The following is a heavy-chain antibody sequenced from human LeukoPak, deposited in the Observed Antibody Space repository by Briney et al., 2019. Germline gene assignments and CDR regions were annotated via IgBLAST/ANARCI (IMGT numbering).Heavy chain of an antibody. D-gene: IGHD6-19*01. CDR2: IYYSGST. V-gene: IGHV4-59*01. J-gene: IGHJ4*02. CDR1: GGSISSYY. CDR3: ARDAAVAGKPWVY. Sequence: PSETLSLTCTVSGGSISSYYWSWILPPPGKALEWVGYIYYSGSTNYSPSLKSRVTISVDTYKNQSSLKLSSVTAADTAVYYCARDAAVAGKPWVYWGQGTLVTVSS.